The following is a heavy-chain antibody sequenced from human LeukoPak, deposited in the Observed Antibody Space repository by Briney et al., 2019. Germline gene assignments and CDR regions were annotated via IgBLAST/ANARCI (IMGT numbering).Heavy chain of an antibody. Sequence: PSETLSLTCAVYGGSFSGYYWSWIRQPPGKGLEWIGEINHSGSTNYNPSLRSRVTISVDTSKNHFSLKLSSVTAADTAVYCCARNRDGYNSFDYWGQGTLVTVSS. CDR3: ARNRDGYNSFDY. CDR2: INHSGST. CDR1: GGSFSGYY. D-gene: IGHD5-24*01. V-gene: IGHV4-34*09. J-gene: IGHJ4*02.